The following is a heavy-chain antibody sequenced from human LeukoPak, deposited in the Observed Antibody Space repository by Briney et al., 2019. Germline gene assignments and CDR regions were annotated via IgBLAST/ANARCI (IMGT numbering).Heavy chain of an antibody. CDR1: GDSVSSTYW. CDR2: IYTSGST. V-gene: IGHV4-4*02. J-gene: IGHJ4*02. D-gene: IGHD2-2*01. CDR3: AREGKPTLGYCSSTSCSAGGFDY. Sequence: SETLSLTCAVSGDSVSSTYWWSWVRQPPGKGLEWIGRIYTSGSTNYNPSLKSRVTMSVDTSKNQFSLKLSSVTAADTAVYYCAREGKPTLGYCSSTSCSAGGFDYWGQGTLVTVSS.